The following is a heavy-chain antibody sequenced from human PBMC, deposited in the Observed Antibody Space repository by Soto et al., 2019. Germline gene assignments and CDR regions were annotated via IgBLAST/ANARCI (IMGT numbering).Heavy chain of an antibody. Sequence: QVQLVQSGDEVKKPGASVKVSCKASGYTFTSYGISWVRQAPGQGLEWMGWISAYNGNTNYAQKLQGRVTMTTDTSTSTAYMELRSLRSDDTAVYYCVFHLDGWNDSRYFDYWGQGTLVTVSS. D-gene: IGHD1-1*01. CDR2: ISAYNGNT. J-gene: IGHJ4*02. CDR3: VFHLDGWNDSRYFDY. V-gene: IGHV1-18*01. CDR1: GYTFTSYG.